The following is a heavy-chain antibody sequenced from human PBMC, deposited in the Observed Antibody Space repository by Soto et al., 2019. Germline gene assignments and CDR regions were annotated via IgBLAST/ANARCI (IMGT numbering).Heavy chain of an antibody. CDR2: IDPTASYA. J-gene: IGHJ6*02. CDR1: GYSFTSYW. Sequence: PGESLKISCKGSGYSFTSYWISWVRQTPGKGLEWMGRIDPTASYAIYSPSFQGHVTISADKSISTASLQWSSLKASDTAMYFCASHLVDVAAPYAMDVWGQGTTVTVS. D-gene: IGHD6-25*01. CDR3: ASHLVDVAAPYAMDV. V-gene: IGHV5-10-1*01.